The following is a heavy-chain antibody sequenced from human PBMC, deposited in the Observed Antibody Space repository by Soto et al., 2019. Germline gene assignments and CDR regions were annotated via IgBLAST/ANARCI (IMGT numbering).Heavy chain of an antibody. J-gene: IGHJ4*02. V-gene: IGHV3-23*01. CDR3: AKVFSPEGGNYFDY. CDR2: ISNSFSDGNT. CDR1: GFTFSNYA. Sequence: LRLSCAVSGFTFSNYAMNWVRQAPGKGLEWVSAISNSFSDGNTHYADSVKGRFTISRDNDKNTVFLEMNSLRAEDTAVYYCAKVFSPEGGNYFDYWGQGTLVTGSS.